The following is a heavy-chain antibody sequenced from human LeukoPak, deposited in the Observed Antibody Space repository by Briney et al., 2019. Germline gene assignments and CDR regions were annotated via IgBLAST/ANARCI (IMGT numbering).Heavy chain of an antibody. D-gene: IGHD1-1*01. V-gene: IGHV4-39*01. Sequence: SETLSLTCTVSGGSISSSSYYWGWIRQPPGKGLEWIGSICYSGSTYYNPSLKSRVTISVDTSKNQFSLKLSSVTAADTAVYYCARHEGYLGYWGQGTLVTVSS. J-gene: IGHJ4*02. CDR3: ARHEGYLGY. CDR1: GGSISSSSYY. CDR2: ICYSGST.